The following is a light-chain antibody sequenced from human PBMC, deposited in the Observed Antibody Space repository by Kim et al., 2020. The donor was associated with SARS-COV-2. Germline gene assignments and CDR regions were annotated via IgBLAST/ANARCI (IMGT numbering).Light chain of an antibody. CDR1: QSISNY. J-gene: IGKJ2*01. V-gene: IGKV1-39*01. Sequence: LSASVGDRVTSTCRASQSISNYLNWYQQKPGKGPNLLIYGASSLQSGVPSRFSGSGSGTDFTLTISSLQPEDFATYYCQQSYNSHTFGQGTKLEI. CDR2: GAS. CDR3: QQSYNSHT.